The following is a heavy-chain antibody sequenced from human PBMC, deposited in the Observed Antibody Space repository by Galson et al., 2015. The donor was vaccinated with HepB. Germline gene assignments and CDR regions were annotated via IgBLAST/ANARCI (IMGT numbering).Heavy chain of an antibody. D-gene: IGHD1-26*01. Sequence: SLRLSCAASGFTFSSHAMSWVRQAPGKGLEWVAVISYDGSNKYYADSVKGRFTISRDNSKNTLYLQMNSLRAEDTAAYYCARPQGWELYYFDYWGQGTLVTVSS. V-gene: IGHV3-30*03. CDR3: ARPQGWELYYFDY. CDR2: ISYDGSNK. J-gene: IGHJ4*02. CDR1: GFTFSSHA.